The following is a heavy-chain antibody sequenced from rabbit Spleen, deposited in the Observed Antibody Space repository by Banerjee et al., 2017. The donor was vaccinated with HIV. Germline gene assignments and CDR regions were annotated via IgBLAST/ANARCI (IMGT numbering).Heavy chain of an antibody. D-gene: IGHD2-1*01. Sequence: QEQLEESGGDLVKPEGSLTLTCKASGTDFSNYYYICWVRQAPGKGLEWIGYIDPLFGNTYYASWVNGRFTISSHNAQNTLYLQLNSLTAADTATYFCVRDRANIGGDYGPYYFDLWGPGTLVTVS. CDR2: IDPLFGNT. J-gene: IGHJ4*01. V-gene: IGHV1S43*01. CDR1: GTDFSNYYY. CDR3: VRDRANIGGDYGPYYFDL.